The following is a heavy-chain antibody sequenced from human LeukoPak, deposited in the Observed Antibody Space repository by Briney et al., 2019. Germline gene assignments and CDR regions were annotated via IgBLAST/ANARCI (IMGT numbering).Heavy chain of an antibody. D-gene: IGHD2-15*01. Sequence: GGSLRLSCAASGFTFSSYWMYWVRQAPGKGLVWVSDINTDGSSTSYADSVRGRFTVSRDNAKNTLYLQMNSLRGEDTAVYYCVVPGYCSGGSCYSGHSRAFDIWGQGTMVTVSS. CDR3: VVPGYCSGGSCYSGHSRAFDI. CDR1: GFTFSSYW. CDR2: INTDGSST. V-gene: IGHV3-74*01. J-gene: IGHJ3*02.